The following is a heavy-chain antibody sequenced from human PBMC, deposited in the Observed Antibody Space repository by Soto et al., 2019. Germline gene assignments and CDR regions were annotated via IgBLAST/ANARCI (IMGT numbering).Heavy chain of an antibody. CDR2: ITWKGGMS. CDR1: GLTFEDYG. Sequence: PGWCLRLAGAGSGLTFEDYGMYWVLQAPGEGLEWVWLITWKGGMSSDADSVQGRCTISRDNRKNSLYLEMNSLRSEDTAFYYCGEGIRTPMVLGWLDSWGQGT. CDR3: GEGIRTPMVLGWLDS. J-gene: IGHJ5*01. D-gene: IGHD5-18*01. V-gene: IGHV3-43*01.